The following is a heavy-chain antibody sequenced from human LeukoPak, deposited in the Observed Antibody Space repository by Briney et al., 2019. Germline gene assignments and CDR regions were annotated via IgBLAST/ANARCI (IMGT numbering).Heavy chain of an antibody. CDR1: GFTFSSYA. D-gene: IGHD1-1*01. J-gene: IGHJ4*02. V-gene: IGHV3-23*01. Sequence: GGSLRLSCAASGFTFSSYAMSWVRQAPGKGLAWDSGINTGGGNTYYADSVKGRFTISRDNSKHTLYLQMNSLRAEDTATFYCAKGQELDDGVFDSWGQGTMVTVSS. CDR2: INTGGGNT. CDR3: AKGQELDDGVFDS.